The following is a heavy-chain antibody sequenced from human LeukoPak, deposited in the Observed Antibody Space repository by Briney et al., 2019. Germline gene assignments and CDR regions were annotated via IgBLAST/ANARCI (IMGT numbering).Heavy chain of an antibody. D-gene: IGHD3-16*01. J-gene: IGHJ4*02. CDR3: AEDWGSFDY. Sequence: YPGGSLRLSCAASGFTFSSYAMHWVRQAPGKGLEWVAFIRYDGSKYYADSVKGRFTISRDNSKNTLYLQMNSLRAEDTAVYYCAEDWGSFDYWGQGTLVTVSS. CDR1: GFTFSSYA. CDR2: IRYDGSK. V-gene: IGHV3-30*02.